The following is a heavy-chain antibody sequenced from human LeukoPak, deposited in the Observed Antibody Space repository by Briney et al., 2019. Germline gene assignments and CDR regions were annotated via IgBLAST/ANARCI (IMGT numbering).Heavy chain of an antibody. CDR2: MRGSGGDT. Sequence: GGSLRLSCAASGFTFSNFAMNWVRQAPGKGLEWVSGMRGSGGDTYYADSVKGRFTISRDNSKNTLYLQMNSLRAEDTAVYYCAKEMKPWMHFDYWGQGTLVTVSS. CDR1: GFTFSNFA. CDR3: AKEMKPWMHFDY. D-gene: IGHD5-12*01. J-gene: IGHJ4*02. V-gene: IGHV3-23*01.